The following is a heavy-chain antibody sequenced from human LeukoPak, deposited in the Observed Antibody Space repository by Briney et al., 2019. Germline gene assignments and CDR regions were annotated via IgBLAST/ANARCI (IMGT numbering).Heavy chain of an antibody. CDR3: ARERLNGRFAFDI. CDR1: GGSIGSYY. CDR2: IYYSAST. D-gene: IGHD2-8*01. V-gene: IGHV4-59*01. Sequence: PSETLSLTCTVSGGSIGSYYWSWIRQPPGKGLEWIGYIYYSASTNYNPSLKSRVTISVDTSKNQFSLKLSSVTAADTAVYYCARERLNGRFAFDIWGQGTMVTVSS. J-gene: IGHJ3*02.